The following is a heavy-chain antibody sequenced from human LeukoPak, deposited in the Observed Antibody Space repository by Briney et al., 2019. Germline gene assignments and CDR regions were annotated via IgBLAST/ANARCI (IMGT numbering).Heavy chain of an antibody. V-gene: IGHV1-46*01. J-gene: IGHJ6*02. Sequence: ASVKVSCKASGYTFTSYYMHWVRQAPGQGREWMGIINPSGGSTSYAQKFQGRVTITRDKSTSTVYMELSSLRSEDTAVYYCARVAMIVVVPAVPYGMDVWGQGTTVTVSS. D-gene: IGHD2-2*01. CDR3: ARVAMIVVVPAVPYGMDV. CDR2: INPSGGST. CDR1: GYTFTSYY.